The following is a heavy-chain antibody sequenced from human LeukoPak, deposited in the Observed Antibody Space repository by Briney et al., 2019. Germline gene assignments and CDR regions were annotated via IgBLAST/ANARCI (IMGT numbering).Heavy chain of an antibody. CDR1: GFTFSNYY. J-gene: IGHJ4*02. V-gene: IGHV3-7*01. D-gene: IGHD6-13*01. Sequence: PGGSLRLSCAASGFTFSNYYMTWVRQAPGEGLEWVANINQDGSKTSYVDSMKGRFTISRDNSKNTLYLQMNSLRAEDTAVYYCARGGGSSWFLWGQGTLVTVSS. CDR3: ARGGGSSWFL. CDR2: INQDGSKT.